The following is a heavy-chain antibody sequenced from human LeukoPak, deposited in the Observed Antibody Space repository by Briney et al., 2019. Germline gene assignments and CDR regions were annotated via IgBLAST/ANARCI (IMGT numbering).Heavy chain of an antibody. D-gene: IGHD3-10*01. Sequence: GSSVKVSCKASGGTFSSYAISWVRQAPGQGLEWMGGIIPIFGTANYAQKFQGRVTITRNTSISTAYMELSSLRSEDTAVYYCARCSKRFGELFDNFDYWGQGTLVTVSS. CDR3: ARCSKRFGELFDNFDY. CDR2: IIPIFGTA. J-gene: IGHJ4*02. V-gene: IGHV1-69*05. CDR1: GGTFSSYA.